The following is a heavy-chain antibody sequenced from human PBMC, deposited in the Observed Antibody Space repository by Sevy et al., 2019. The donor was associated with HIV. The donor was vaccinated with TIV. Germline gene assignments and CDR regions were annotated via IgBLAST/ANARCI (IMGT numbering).Heavy chain of an antibody. D-gene: IGHD2-15*01. CDR2: ISGSGRST. V-gene: IGHV3-23*01. CDR3: AKGYCSGGSCPRDYYSYGMDV. CDR1: GFTFSTYA. J-gene: IGHJ6*02. Sequence: GGSLRLSCAASGFTFSTYAMNWVRQAPGKGLEWVSSISGSGRSTYYADSVEGRFTISRHNSKNTLYLQMNSLRADDTAVYYCAKGYCSGGSCPRDYYSYGMDVWGQGTTVTVSS.